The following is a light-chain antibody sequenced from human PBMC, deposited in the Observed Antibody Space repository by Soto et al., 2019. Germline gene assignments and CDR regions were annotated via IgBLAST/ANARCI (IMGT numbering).Light chain of an antibody. CDR3: CSYAGTYNYV. J-gene: IGLJ1*01. CDR1: RSDVGSYNY. V-gene: IGLV2-11*01. Sequence: QSALTQPRSVSGSPGQSVSISCTGTRSDVGSYNYVSWYQQHPGKAPKLMIYDVSKRPSGVPDRFSGSKSGNTASLTISGLQAEDEADYYCCSYAGTYNYVFGTGTKVTVL. CDR2: DVS.